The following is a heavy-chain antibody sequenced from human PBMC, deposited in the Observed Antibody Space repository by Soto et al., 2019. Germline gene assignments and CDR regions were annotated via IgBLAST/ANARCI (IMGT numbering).Heavy chain of an antibody. D-gene: IGHD6-6*01. CDR2: IDPSDSYT. V-gene: IGHV5-10-1*01. J-gene: IGHJ6*02. CDR1: GCSFTSYW. CDR3: ARHKDSSYPYGMDV. Sequence: GESLKISCKGSGCSFTSYWISWVRQMPGKGLEWMGRIDPSDSYTNYSPSFQGHVTISADKSISTAYLQWSSLKASDTAMYYCARHKDSSYPYGMDVWGQGTTVTVSS.